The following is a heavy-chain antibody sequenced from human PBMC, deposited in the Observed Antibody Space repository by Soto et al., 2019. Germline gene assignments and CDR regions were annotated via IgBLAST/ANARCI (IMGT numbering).Heavy chain of an antibody. V-gene: IGHV3-33*01. CDR1: GFTFSSDG. CDR3: ARDQGDD. J-gene: IGHJ4*02. Sequence: QVQLVESGGGVVQPGRSLRLSCAASGFTFSSDGMHWVRQAPGKGLEWVAVIWYDGSDTYYADSVKGRFTISRDNSKNTLYLQMNSLRADDTAVYYCARDQGDDWGQGTLVTVSS. CDR2: IWYDGSDT.